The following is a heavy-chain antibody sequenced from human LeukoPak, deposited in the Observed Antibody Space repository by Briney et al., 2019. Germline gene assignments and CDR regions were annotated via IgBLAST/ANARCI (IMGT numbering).Heavy chain of an antibody. CDR1: GYTFTGYY. J-gene: IGHJ4*02. V-gene: IGHV1-2*06. D-gene: IGHD6-19*01. CDR2: INPNSGGT. Sequence: ASVKVSCKASGYTFTGYYMHWVRQAPGQGLEWMGRINPNSGGTNYAQKFQGRVTMTRDTSISTAYMELSRLRSDGTAVYYCARGGYSSGWYVMDFDYWGQGTLVTVSS. CDR3: ARGGYSSGWYVMDFDY.